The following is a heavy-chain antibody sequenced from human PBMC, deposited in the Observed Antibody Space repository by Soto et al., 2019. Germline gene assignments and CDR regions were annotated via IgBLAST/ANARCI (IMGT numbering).Heavy chain of an antibody. J-gene: IGHJ4*02. CDR3: AKGSAPARPYFFDN. V-gene: IGHV3-23*01. Sequence: GGSLRLSCAASGFTFSNYAMGWVRQAPGRGLEWFSGINDGGAYTYHADYVKGRFTISRDNSKNTLYLQMNSLRAEDTAIYYCAKGSAPARPYFFDNWGQGTLVTVSS. D-gene: IGHD3-10*01. CDR1: GFTFSNYA. CDR2: INDGGAYT.